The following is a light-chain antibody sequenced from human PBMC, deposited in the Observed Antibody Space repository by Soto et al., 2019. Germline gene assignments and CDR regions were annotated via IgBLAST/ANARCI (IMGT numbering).Light chain of an antibody. J-gene: IGLJ1*01. CDR2: EGS. Sequence: QSALTQPASVSGSPGQSIAISCTGTSRDVGSYNSVSWYQQHPDKAPKLMIYEGSKRPSGVSDRFSGSKSGNTASLTISGLQAEDEADYYCCSYAGNPYVFGTGTKLTVL. CDR3: CSYAGNPYV. CDR1: SRDVGSYNS. V-gene: IGLV2-23*01.